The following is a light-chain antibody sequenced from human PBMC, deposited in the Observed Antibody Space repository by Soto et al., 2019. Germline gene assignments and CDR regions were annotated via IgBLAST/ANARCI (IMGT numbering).Light chain of an antibody. Sequence: QSALTQPASVSGSPGKSITISCTGTSSDIGNYDYVSWFQQHPGKAPKLLISEVSNRPSGVSYRFSGSKSGTTASLTISGLQAEDEADYYCSSYTRTSSYVFGGGTKLTVL. CDR1: SSDIGNYDY. CDR3: SSYTRTSSYV. CDR2: EVS. J-gene: IGLJ1*01. V-gene: IGLV2-14*01.